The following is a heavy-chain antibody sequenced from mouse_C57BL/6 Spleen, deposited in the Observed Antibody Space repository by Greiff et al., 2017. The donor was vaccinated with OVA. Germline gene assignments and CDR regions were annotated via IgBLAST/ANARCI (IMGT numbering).Heavy chain of an antibody. D-gene: IGHD1-1*01. CDR2: IDPETGGT. V-gene: IGHV1-15*01. Sequence: QVQLQQSGAELVRPGASVTLSCKASGYTFTDYEMHWVKQTPVHGLEWIGAIDPETGGTAYNQKFKGKAILTADKSSSTAYMELRSLTSEDSAVYYCTRSDYYGSRRTWFAYWGQGTLVTVSA. CDR1: GYTFTDYE. CDR3: TRSDYYGSRRTWFAY. J-gene: IGHJ3*01.